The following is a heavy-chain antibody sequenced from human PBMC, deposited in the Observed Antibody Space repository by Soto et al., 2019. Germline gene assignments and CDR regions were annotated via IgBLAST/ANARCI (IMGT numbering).Heavy chain of an antibody. Sequence: ASVKVSCKASGYIFTTYDMHWARQAPGQRLEWMGWLNAGNGNTKYSQKFQDRVTITRDTSASATYMELSSLSSEDTAVYYCGSTNYNPSLKSRVTISVDTSKNQFSLKLSSVTAADTAVYYCARGSPTPPRSFGVVTPLPSEYYFDYWGQGTLVTVSS. CDR1: GYIFTTYD. D-gene: IGHD3-10*01. V-gene: IGHV1-3*01. CDR2: LNAGNGNT. J-gene: IGHJ4*02. CDR3: GSTNYNPSLKSRVTISVDTSKNQFSLKLSSVTAADTAVYYCARGSPTPPRSFGVVTPLPSEYYFDY.